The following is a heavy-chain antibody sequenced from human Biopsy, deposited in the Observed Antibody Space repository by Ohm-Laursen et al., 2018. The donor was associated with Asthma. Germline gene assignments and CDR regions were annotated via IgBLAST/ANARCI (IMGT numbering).Heavy chain of an antibody. CDR3: AAGRTSLQGESLI. J-gene: IGHJ4*01. D-gene: IGHD2/OR15-2a*01. CDR2: IVFASGAT. CDR1: GVDLSGYT. V-gene: IGHV1-58*01. Sequence: GASVKVSCNPSGVDLSGYTFEWVRQARGLGLEWIAWIVFASGATNYAQNFQDRLTVTRDMSAGSVSMELRGLSSTDTAVYYCAAGRTSLQGESLIWGQGTLVSVSS.